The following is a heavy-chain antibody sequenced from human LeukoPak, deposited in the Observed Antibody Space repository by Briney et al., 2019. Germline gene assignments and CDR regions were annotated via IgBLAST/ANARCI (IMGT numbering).Heavy chain of an antibody. J-gene: IGHJ4*02. CDR1: GFTFSSYE. CDR3: AKSVGYYSDRSGYYWLGTFDY. CDR2: ISGGGDNT. D-gene: IGHD3-22*01. V-gene: IGHV3-23*01. Sequence: PGGSLRLSCAASGFTFSSYEMNWVRQAPGQGLEWVSAISGGGDNTYYADSVKGRFTISRDSAKNTLYLQMNRLRAEDTAVYFCAKSVGYYSDRSGYYWLGTFDYWGQGTLVTVSS.